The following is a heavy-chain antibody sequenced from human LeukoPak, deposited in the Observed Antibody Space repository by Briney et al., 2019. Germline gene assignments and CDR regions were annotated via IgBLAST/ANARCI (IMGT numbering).Heavy chain of an antibody. J-gene: IGHJ3*02. Sequence: GGTLRLSCVASGFTQRRYWMHWVRHDPGKGLMCVSRSKGDGTYKNSADSVKGRFTISRDNVKNTLYLQLDRRRAEDTAVYYCVRDNDRFSFDIWGQGKMVTVSS. D-gene: IGHD1-1*01. CDR2: SKGDGTYK. CDR1: GFTQRRYW. CDR3: VRDNDRFSFDI. V-gene: IGHV3-74*01.